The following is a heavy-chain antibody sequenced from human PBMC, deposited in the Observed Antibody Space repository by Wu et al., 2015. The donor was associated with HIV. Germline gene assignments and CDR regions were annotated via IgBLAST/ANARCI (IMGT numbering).Heavy chain of an antibody. J-gene: IGHJ6*03. CDR2: INPNSGGT. D-gene: IGHD2-2*01. CDR3: ARGGGGYCSSTSCYNYCYYYMDV. CDR1: GYTFTGYY. V-gene: IGHV1-2*02. Sequence: VQLVQSGAEVKKAWGPSVKVSCKASGYTFTGYYMHWVRQAPGQGLEWMGWINPNSGGTNYAQKFQGRVTMTRDTSISTAYMELSRLRSDDTAVYYCARGGGGYCSSTSCYNYCYYYMDVWGKGTTVTVSS.